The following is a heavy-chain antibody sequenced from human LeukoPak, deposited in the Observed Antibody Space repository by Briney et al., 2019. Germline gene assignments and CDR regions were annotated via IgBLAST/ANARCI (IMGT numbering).Heavy chain of an antibody. CDR1: GYTFHNYG. V-gene: IGHV1-18*01. CDR3: ARTSGVSAAGSPYYFDY. Sequence: ASVKVSCQASGYTFHNYGISWVRQAPGQGPEWMGWISPYSGNTDYTERLQGRVTMTTDTSTTTAFMELRSLRSDDTAVYYCARTSGVSAAGSPYYFDYWGQGTLVTVSS. D-gene: IGHD6-13*01. CDR2: ISPYSGNT. J-gene: IGHJ4*02.